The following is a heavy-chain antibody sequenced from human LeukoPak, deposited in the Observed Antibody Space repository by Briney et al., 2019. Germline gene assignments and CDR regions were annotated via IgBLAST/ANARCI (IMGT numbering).Heavy chain of an antibody. CDR2: TSAYNGNT. J-gene: IGHJ4*02. D-gene: IGHD2-2*01. CDR1: GYTFTSYG. CDR3: AREYCSSTSCYGIDY. Sequence: EASVKVSCKASGYTFTSYGISWVRQAPGQGLEWMGWTSAYNGNTSYAQKLQGRVTMTADTSTSTAYMELRSLRSDDTAVYYCAREYCSSTSCYGIDYWGQGTLVTVSS. V-gene: IGHV1-18*04.